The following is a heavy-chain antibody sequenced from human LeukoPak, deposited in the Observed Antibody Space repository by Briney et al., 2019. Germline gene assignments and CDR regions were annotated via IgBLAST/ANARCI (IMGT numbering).Heavy chain of an antibody. CDR1: GFTVSSSY. V-gene: IGHV3-53*01. CDR3: ARDDSNGYYYIF. D-gene: IGHD3-22*01. J-gene: IGHJ4*02. CDR2: VHAGGSP. Sequence: TGGSLRLSCAASGFTVSSSYMSWVRQAPGEGLEWVAAVHAGGSPYYADSVKGRFTISRDNSRNTLYLQMNVLRAEDTAVYYCARDDSNGYYYIFWGQGTLVTVSS.